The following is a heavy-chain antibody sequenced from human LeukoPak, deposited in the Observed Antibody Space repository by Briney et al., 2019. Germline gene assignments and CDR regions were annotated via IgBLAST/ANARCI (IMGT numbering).Heavy chain of an antibody. D-gene: IGHD3-22*01. CDR2: IYVGDNV. Sequence: GGSLRLSCVASGFIVSNNYLNWVRQAPGKGLEWLSIIYVGDNVYYADSVKGRFTISRDTSRNTVYLQMNSLTAEDTALYYCARGIRSNDGGAYYPYHFDYRGQGTLVTVSS. CDR1: GFIVSNNY. CDR3: ARGIRSNDGGAYYPYHFDY. V-gene: IGHV3-53*01. J-gene: IGHJ4*02.